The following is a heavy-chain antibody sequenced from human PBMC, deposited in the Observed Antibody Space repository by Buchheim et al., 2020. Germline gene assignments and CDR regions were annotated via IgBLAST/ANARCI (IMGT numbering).Heavy chain of an antibody. D-gene: IGHD3-9*01. Sequence: QVQLVESGGGVVQPGRSLRLSCAASGFTFSSYGMHWVRQAPGKGLEWVAVISYDGSNKYYADSVKGRFTISRDTSKNTLYLQMNSLRAEDTAVYYCAKGRYFDWLVPDYWGQGTL. CDR1: GFTFSSYG. CDR3: AKGRYFDWLVPDY. V-gene: IGHV3-30*18. J-gene: IGHJ4*02. CDR2: ISYDGSNK.